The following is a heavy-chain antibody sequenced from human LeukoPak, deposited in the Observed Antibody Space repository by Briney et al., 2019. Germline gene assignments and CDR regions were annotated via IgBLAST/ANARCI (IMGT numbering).Heavy chain of an antibody. D-gene: IGHD1-26*01. V-gene: IGHV5-51*01. Sequence: GASLQISCKGSGYSFTSYWIGWVRQMPGKGLEWMGIIYPGDSDTRYSPSFQGQVTISADKSISTAYLQWSSLKASDTAMYYCARQPELKGDAFDIWGQGTMVTVSS. CDR1: GYSFTSYW. CDR2: IYPGDSDT. J-gene: IGHJ3*02. CDR3: ARQPELKGDAFDI.